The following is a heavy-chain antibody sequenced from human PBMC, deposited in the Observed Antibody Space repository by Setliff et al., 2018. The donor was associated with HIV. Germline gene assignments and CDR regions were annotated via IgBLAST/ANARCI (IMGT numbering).Heavy chain of an antibody. V-gene: IGHV4-39*07. CDR2: IYYSGST. Sequence: SETLSLTCTVSGGSINTGSYYWGWIRQPPGKGLESIGAIYYSGSTYYKSSLKSRLTISVDTSKNQFSLKMSSVTAADTAVYYCARARGPEGYFDSWGQGTLVTVS. CDR3: ARARGPEGYFDS. D-gene: IGHD3-10*01. J-gene: IGHJ4*02. CDR1: GGSINTGSYY.